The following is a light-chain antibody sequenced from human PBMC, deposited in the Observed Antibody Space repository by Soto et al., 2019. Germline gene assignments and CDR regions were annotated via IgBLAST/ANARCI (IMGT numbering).Light chain of an antibody. V-gene: IGKV1-5*03. J-gene: IGKJ5*01. CDR3: QQYNSYPIT. CDR1: QSISSW. CDR2: KAS. Sequence: DIQMTQSPSTLSASVGDRVTITCRASQSISSWLAWYQQKPGKAPKLLIYKASSLESGVPSRFSGNGSGTEFTLTISSLQSDDFATYSCQQYNSYPITFGHGTLVEIK.